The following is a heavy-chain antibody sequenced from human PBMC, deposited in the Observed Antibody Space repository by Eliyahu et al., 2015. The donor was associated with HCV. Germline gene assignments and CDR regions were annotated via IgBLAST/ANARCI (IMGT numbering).Heavy chain of an antibody. CDR2: IKQDGSEQ. V-gene: IGHV3-7*01. CDR3: AKTISATPGDY. J-gene: IGHJ4*02. Sequence: EVQLVESGGGLVQPGGSXRLXCAASXFSFTSXWMSWVRXAPGKGLEWLANIKQDGSEQYYVDSVKGRXTISRDNAEDSLXLHMNSLRADDTAVYYCAKTISATPGDYWGQGTLVTVSS. D-gene: IGHD6-25*01. CDR1: XFSFTSXW.